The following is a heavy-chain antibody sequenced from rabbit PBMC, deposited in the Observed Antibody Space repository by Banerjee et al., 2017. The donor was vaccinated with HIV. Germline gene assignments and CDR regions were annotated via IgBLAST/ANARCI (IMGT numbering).Heavy chain of an antibody. Sequence: QSLEESGGDLVKPGASLTLTCTASGFSFSSSYYMCWVRQAPGKGLEWIGYINTNTGSAFYASWVNGRFTISSHNAQNTVSLQMNSLTAADTATYFCVRDLAGVIGWNFNLWGPGTLVTVS. CDR3: VRDLAGVIGWNFNL. CDR1: GFSFSSSYY. CDR2: INTNTGSA. V-gene: IGHV1S40*01. D-gene: IGHD4-1*01. J-gene: IGHJ4*01.